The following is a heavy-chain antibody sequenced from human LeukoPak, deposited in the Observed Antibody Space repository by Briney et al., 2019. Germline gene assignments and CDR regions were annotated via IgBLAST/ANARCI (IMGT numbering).Heavy chain of an antibody. Sequence: PGGSLSLSCAASGFTFSSYAMSWVRQAPGKGLDWVSAISRSGGSTYYADSVKGRFTISRDNSKNTLYLQMNSLRAEDTAVYYCAKLPLQDYRGNWFDPWGQGTLVTVSS. D-gene: IGHD4-11*01. CDR3: AKLPLQDYRGNWFDP. CDR1: GFTFSSYA. J-gene: IGHJ5*02. V-gene: IGHV3-23*01. CDR2: ISRSGGST.